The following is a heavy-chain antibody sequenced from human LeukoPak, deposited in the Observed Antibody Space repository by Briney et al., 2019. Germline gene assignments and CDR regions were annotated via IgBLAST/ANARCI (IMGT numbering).Heavy chain of an antibody. Sequence: SETLSLTCTVSGGSISSSYWGWMRQPPGKGLEWIGHIHYSGSTNNNPSLKSRVTISVDTSNNQFSLNLTSVTAADTAFYFCARGVPAAGQIRFDYWGQGTLVTVSS. CDR3: ARGVPAAGQIRFDY. D-gene: IGHD6-13*01. CDR1: GGSISSSY. V-gene: IGHV4-59*01. CDR2: IHYSGST. J-gene: IGHJ4*02.